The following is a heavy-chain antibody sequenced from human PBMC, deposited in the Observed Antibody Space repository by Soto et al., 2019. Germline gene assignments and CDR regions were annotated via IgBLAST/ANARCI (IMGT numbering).Heavy chain of an antibody. J-gene: IGHJ4*02. D-gene: IGHD3-16*01. V-gene: IGHV1-46*03. Sequence: GVSVKVSCNASGYTFTSYYMHWVRQAPGQGLEWMGIINPSGGSTSYAQKFQGRVTMTRDTSTSTVYMELSSLRSEDTAVYYCARAGIMITFGGVALDYWGQGTTVTVSS. CDR1: GYTFTSYY. CDR3: ARAGIMITFGGVALDY. CDR2: INPSGGST.